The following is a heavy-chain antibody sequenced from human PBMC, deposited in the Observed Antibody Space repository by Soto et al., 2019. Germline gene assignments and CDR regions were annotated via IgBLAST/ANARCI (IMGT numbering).Heavy chain of an antibody. CDR2: ISGSGGST. CDR3: AKPWGYCSGGSCPNSPDPDQYYFDY. Sequence: HPGGSLRLSCAASGFTFSSYAMSWVRQAPGKGLEWVSAISGSGGSTYYADSVKGRFTISRDNSKNTLYLQMNSLRAEDTAVYYCAKPWGYCSGGSCPNSPDPDQYYFDYWGQGTLVTVSS. D-gene: IGHD2-15*01. CDR1: GFTFSSYA. V-gene: IGHV3-23*01. J-gene: IGHJ4*02.